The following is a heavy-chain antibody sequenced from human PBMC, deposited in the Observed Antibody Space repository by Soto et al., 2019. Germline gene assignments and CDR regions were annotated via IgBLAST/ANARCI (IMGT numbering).Heavy chain of an antibody. CDR3: ARVLLLRFRRLIRRGGYFYDMDV. V-gene: IGHV4-34*01. CDR1: GGSFSGYY. D-gene: IGHD3-10*01. J-gene: IGHJ6*03. CDR2: INDSGST. Sequence: QVQLQQWGAGLLKPSETLSLTCAVYGGSFSGYYWSWSRQTPGKGLEWTGEINDSGSTNNNPSLKSRVTRLVDSPKSQFSLKLGSVTAAHAAVYYCARVLLLRFRRLIRRGGYFYDMDVRGKGTAVTVSS.